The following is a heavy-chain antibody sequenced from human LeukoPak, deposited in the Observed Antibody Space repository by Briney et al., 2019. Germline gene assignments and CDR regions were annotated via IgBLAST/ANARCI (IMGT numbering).Heavy chain of an antibody. CDR3: ASSRWLLRYYFDY. CDR1: GGTFSSYA. Sequence: ASVKVSCKASGGTFSSYAISWVRQAPGQGLEWMGRIIPILGIANYAQKFQGRVTITADKSTSTAYMELSSLRSEDTAVYYCASSRWLLRYYFDYWGQGTLVTVSS. D-gene: IGHD5-24*01. V-gene: IGHV1-69*04. CDR2: IIPILGIA. J-gene: IGHJ4*02.